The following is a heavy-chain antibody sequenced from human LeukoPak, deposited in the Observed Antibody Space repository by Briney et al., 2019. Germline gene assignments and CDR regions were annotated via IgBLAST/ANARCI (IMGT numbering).Heavy chain of an antibody. CDR1: GFSFSSYG. V-gene: IGHV3-48*04. Sequence: PGGSLRLSCAASGFSFSSYGMHWVRQAPGKGLEWVSYISSSGSTIYYADSVKGRFTISRDNAKNSLYLQMNSLRAEDTAVYYCASLWFGELGGYWGQGTLVTVSS. J-gene: IGHJ4*02. CDR2: ISSSGSTI. CDR3: ASLWFGELGGY. D-gene: IGHD3-10*01.